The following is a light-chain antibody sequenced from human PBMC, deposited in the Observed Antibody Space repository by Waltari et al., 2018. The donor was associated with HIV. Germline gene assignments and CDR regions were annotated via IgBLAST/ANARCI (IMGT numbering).Light chain of an antibody. J-gene: IGLJ1*01. CDR3: SSYTSSNIYV. CDR2: EVI. Sequence: QSALTQPPSVSGSPGQSVTISCPRTTSYVGSYDRISWYHQPPGTAPKLMIYEVIYRPSGVPDRFSGSKSGNTASLTISGLQAEDEGDYYCSSYTSSNIYVFGTATTVTVL. CDR1: TSYVGSYDR. V-gene: IGLV2-18*02.